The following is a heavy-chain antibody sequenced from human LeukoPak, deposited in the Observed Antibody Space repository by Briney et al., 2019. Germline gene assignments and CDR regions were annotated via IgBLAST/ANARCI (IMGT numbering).Heavy chain of an antibody. J-gene: IGHJ4*02. CDR2: ISAYNGNT. Sequence: GASVKVSCKASGYTFSSYTMNWVRQAPGQGLEWMGWISAYNGNTNYAQKLQGRVTMTTDTSTSTAYMELRSLRSDDTAVYYCARDHPVDRSFDYWGQGTLVTVSS. CDR3: ARDHPVDRSFDY. CDR1: GYTFSSYT. V-gene: IGHV1-18*01.